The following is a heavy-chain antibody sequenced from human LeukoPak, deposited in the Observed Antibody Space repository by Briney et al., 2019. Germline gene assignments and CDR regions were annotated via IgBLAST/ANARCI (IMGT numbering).Heavy chain of an antibody. V-gene: IGHV4-59*01. CDR2: IYYRGRT. J-gene: IGHJ6*02. Sequence: SETLSLTCTVSGGSISSYYWSWIRHPPGKGLEWIGYIYYRGRTNYNPSLKSRVTISVDTSKNQFSLKLSSVTAADTAVYYCARDNWNYGSSMDVWGQGTTVTVSS. CDR1: GGSISSYY. D-gene: IGHD1-7*01. CDR3: ARDNWNYGSSMDV.